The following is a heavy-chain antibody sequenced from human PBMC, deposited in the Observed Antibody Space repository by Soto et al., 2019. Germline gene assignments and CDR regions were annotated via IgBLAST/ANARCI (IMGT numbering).Heavy chain of an antibody. Sequence: QVQLQESGPGLVKPSGTLSLTCAVSGGSISSSNWWSWVRQPPGKGLEWIGEIYHSGSTNYNPSLKSRVTIAVDKSKNRFSLKLSSVTAADTAVYYRARDFVEMATIPLYYFDYWGQGTLVTVSS. CDR2: IYHSGST. D-gene: IGHD5-12*01. V-gene: IGHV4-4*02. CDR3: ARDFVEMATIPLYYFDY. CDR1: GGSISSSNW. J-gene: IGHJ4*02.